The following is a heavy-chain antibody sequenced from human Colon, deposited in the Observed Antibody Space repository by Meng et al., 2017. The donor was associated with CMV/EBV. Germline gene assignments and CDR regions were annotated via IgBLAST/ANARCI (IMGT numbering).Heavy chain of an antibody. Sequence: ASVKVSCKASGYDFTNYGISWVRHAPGQGLEWMGWIAPYNGITNYAQKFRGRVTLTTDTSTSTAYVEVRSLRSDDTAVYYCARAYCSSPSCYMETQYFYYYSMDVWGQGTTVTVSS. D-gene: IGHD2-2*02. J-gene: IGHJ6*02. CDR3: ARAYCSSPSCYMETQYFYYYSMDV. V-gene: IGHV1-18*01. CDR2: IAPYNGIT. CDR1: GYDFTNYG.